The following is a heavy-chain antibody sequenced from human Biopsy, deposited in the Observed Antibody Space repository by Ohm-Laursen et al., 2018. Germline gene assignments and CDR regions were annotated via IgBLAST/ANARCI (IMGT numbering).Heavy chain of an antibody. CDR3: ARIAAAGWDDY. J-gene: IGHJ4*02. D-gene: IGHD6-25*01. V-gene: IGHV1-18*01. CDR2: ISGYNGNT. Sequence: ASVKVSCKASGGTLSSYGISWVRQAPGQGLEWMGRISGYNGNTNYAQKFQGRITMTIDAATSTGYMDLRSLKSDDTAVYYCARIAAAGWDDYWGQGTLVTVSS. CDR1: GGTLSSYG.